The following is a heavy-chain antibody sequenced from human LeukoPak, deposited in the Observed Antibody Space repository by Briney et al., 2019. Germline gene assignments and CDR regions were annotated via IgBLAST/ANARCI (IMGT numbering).Heavy chain of an antibody. CDR3: AKVAGYSSVFDY. CDR2: IRYDGSNK. CDR1: GFTFSSYG. Sequence: PGGSLRLSCAASGFTFSSYGMHWVRQAPGEGLEWVAFIRYDGSNKYYADSVKGRFTISRDNSKNTLYLQMNSLRAEDTAVYYCAKVAGYSSVFDYWGQGTLVTVSS. V-gene: IGHV3-30*02. D-gene: IGHD6-25*01. J-gene: IGHJ4*02.